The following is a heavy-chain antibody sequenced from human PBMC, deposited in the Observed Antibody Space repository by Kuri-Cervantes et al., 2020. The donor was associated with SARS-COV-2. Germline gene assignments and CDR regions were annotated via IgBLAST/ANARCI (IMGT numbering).Heavy chain of an antibody. CDR1: GYSISSGYY. D-gene: IGHD5-12*01. Sequence: SETLSLTCAVSGYSISSGYYWGWIRQPPGKGLEWIGSIYHSGSTYYNPSLKSPVTISVDTSKNQFSLKLGSVTAADTAVYYCARRGGGYDLGDAFDIWGQGTMVTVSS. CDR3: ARRGGGYDLGDAFDI. CDR2: IYHSGST. J-gene: IGHJ3*02. V-gene: IGHV4-38-2*01.